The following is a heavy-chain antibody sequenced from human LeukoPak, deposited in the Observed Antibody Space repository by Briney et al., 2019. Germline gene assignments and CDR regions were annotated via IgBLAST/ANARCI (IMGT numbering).Heavy chain of an antibody. J-gene: IGHJ6*03. Sequence: PSETLSLTCTVSGYSISSGYYWGWIRQPPGQGLEWIGSIYHSGSTYYNPSLKSRVTISVDTSKNQFSLKLSSVTAADTAVYYCARDRERPGFYYMDVWGKGTTVTVSS. CDR2: IYHSGST. D-gene: IGHD1-26*01. V-gene: IGHV4-38-2*02. CDR3: ARDRERPGFYYMDV. CDR1: GYSISSGYY.